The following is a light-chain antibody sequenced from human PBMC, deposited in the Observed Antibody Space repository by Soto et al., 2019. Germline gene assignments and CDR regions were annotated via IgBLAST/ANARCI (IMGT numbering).Light chain of an antibody. CDR1: QSVSSN. CDR2: GAS. J-gene: IGKJ1*01. Sequence: EIVMTQSPAALSVSPGERATLPCRASQSVSSNLAWYQQKSGQAPRLLIYGASTRATGIPARFSGSGSGTEFTLTISSLQSEDFVVYYCQQYNNWPRTFGQGTKVDIK. CDR3: QQYNNWPRT. V-gene: IGKV3-15*01.